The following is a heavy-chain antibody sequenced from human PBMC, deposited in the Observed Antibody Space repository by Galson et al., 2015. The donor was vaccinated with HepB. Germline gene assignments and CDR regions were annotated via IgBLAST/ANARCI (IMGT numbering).Heavy chain of an antibody. Sequence: SLRLSCAASTFTFSRYSMNWVRRAPGKGLEWVSSFSSSDSYIYYADSVKGRFTISRDNAKNSLYLQMNSLRAEDTAVYYCARTIFGVVTDGFDIWGQGTMVTVSS. D-gene: IGHD3-3*01. J-gene: IGHJ3*02. CDR2: FSSSDSYI. V-gene: IGHV3-21*01. CDR1: TFTFSRYS. CDR3: ARTIFGVVTDGFDI.